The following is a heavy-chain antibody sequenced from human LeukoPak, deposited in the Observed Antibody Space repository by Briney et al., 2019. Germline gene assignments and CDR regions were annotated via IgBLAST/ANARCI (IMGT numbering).Heavy chain of an antibody. V-gene: IGHV3-74*01. Sequence: GGSLRLSCAASGFTFRSYWMHWVRQAPGKGLVWVSRINSDGSSTSYADSVKGRFTISRDNAKNTLYLQMNSLRAEDTAVYYCARDPDAWEVTIDHWGQGTLVTVSS. CDR2: INSDGSST. D-gene: IGHD1-26*01. CDR3: ARDPDAWEVTIDH. CDR1: GFTFRSYW. J-gene: IGHJ4*02.